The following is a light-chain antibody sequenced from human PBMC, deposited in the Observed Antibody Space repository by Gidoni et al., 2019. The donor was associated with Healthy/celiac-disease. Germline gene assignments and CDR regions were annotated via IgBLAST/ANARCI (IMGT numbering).Light chain of an antibody. V-gene: IGKV3-11*01. Sequence: IVFTQSPATLALSPGERATLSCSASQSVSSYLGWYQQKPGQAPRLLIYDASNRATGIPARVSGSGSGTDFTLTMSSLEPEEFAVYYCQQRSNWPPSWTFGQXTKVEI. CDR2: DAS. J-gene: IGKJ1*01. CDR1: QSVSSY. CDR3: QQRSNWPPSWT.